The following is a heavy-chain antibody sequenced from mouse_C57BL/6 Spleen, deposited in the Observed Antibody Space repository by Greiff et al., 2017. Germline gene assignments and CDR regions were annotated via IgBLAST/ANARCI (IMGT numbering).Heavy chain of an antibody. D-gene: IGHD4-1*01. CDR1: GFSFNTYA. J-gene: IGHJ4*01. CDR2: IRSKSNNYAT. V-gene: IGHV10-1*01. Sequence: EVNVVESGGGLVKPGGSLKLSCAASGFSFNTYAMNWVRQAPGKGLEWVARIRSKSNNYATYYADSVKDRFTISRDDSESMLYLQMNNLKTEDTAMYYCVRDWDVYYAMDYWGQGTSVTVSS. CDR3: VRDWDVYYAMDY.